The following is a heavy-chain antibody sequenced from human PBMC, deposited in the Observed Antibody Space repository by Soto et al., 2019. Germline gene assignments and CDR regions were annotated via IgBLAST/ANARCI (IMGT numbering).Heavy chain of an antibody. V-gene: IGHV4-34*01. J-gene: IGHJ6*02. CDR3: ARAVEYYYYGMDV. D-gene: IGHD6-19*01. Sequence: SETLSLTCAVYGGSFSGYYWSWIRQPPGKGLEWIGEINHSGSTNYNPSLKSRVTISVDTSKNQFSLKLSSVTAADMAVYYCARAVEYYYYGMDVWGQGTTVTVSS. CDR1: GGSFSGYY. CDR2: INHSGST.